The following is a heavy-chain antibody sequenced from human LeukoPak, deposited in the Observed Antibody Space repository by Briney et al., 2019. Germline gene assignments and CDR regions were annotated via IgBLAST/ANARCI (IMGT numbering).Heavy chain of an antibody. CDR1: GGTFSSYT. V-gene: IGHV1-69*02. Sequence: SVKVSCKASGGTFSSYTISWVRQAPGQGLEWMGRIIPILGIANYAQKFQGRVTITADKSTSTAYMELSSLRSEDTAVYYCATTAGAAGGYCGMDVWGQGTTVTVSS. D-gene: IGHD6-13*01. J-gene: IGHJ6*02. CDR2: IIPILGIA. CDR3: ATTAGAAGGYCGMDV.